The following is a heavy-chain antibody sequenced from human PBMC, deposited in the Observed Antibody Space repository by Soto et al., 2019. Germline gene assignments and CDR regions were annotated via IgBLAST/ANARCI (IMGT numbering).Heavy chain of an antibody. CDR1: GFTVSSNY. V-gene: IGHV3-53*01. Sequence: PGGSLRLSCAASGFTVSSNYMSWVRQAPGKGLEWVSVIYSGGSTYYADSVKGRFTISRDNSKNTLYLQMNSLRAEDTAVYYCGRDGPYYYDSSGYYGMDVWGQGTTVTVSS. J-gene: IGHJ6*02. D-gene: IGHD3-22*01. CDR2: IYSGGST. CDR3: GRDGPYYYDSSGYYGMDV.